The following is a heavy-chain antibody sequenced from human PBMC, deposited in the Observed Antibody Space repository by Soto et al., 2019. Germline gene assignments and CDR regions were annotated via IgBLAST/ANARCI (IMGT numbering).Heavy chain of an antibody. CDR3: AKDRKNVVVPAAISPGAFDI. J-gene: IGHJ3*02. D-gene: IGHD2-2*01. Sequence: GGSLRLCCAACGFAVCSYGMHGVRQAPGKGLEWVAVISYDGSNKYYADSVKGRFTISRDNSKNTLYLQMNSLRAEDTAVYYCAKDRKNVVVPAAISPGAFDIWGQGTMVTVSS. CDR1: GFAVCSYG. V-gene: IGHV3-30*18. CDR2: ISYDGSNK.